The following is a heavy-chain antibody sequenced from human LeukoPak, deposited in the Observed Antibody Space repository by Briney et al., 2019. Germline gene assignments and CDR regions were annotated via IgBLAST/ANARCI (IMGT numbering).Heavy chain of an antibody. D-gene: IGHD3-10*01. Sequence: KPSETLSLTCAVSGYSISSGYYWGWIRQPPGEGLEWIGSIYHSGSTYYNPSLRSRVTISVDTSKNQFSLKVTSVTAADTAVYYCARRTGSGSYYVDFWGQGTVVTVSS. V-gene: IGHV4-38-2*01. CDR3: ARRTGSGSYYVDF. CDR2: IYHSGST. CDR1: GYSISSGYY. J-gene: IGHJ4*02.